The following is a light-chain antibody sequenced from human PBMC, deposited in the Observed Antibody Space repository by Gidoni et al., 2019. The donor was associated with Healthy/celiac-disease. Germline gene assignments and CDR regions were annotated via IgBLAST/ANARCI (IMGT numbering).Light chain of an antibody. Sequence: DIVMTQSPLSLPVTPGEPASISCRSSPSLLHSNGYNYLDWYLQKPGQSPQLLIYLGSNRASGVPDRFSGSGSGTDFTLKISRVEAEDVGVYYCMQALQTPYSFXXXTKLEIK. V-gene: IGKV2-28*01. CDR3: MQALQTPYS. J-gene: IGKJ2*03. CDR1: PSLLHSNGYNY. CDR2: LGS.